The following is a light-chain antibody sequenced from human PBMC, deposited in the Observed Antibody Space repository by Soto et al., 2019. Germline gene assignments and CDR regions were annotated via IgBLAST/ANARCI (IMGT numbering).Light chain of an antibody. Sequence: TLWCQFRGPLSLAPGESATLSCRASQSVGSNYLAWYQQRPGQPPRVLIFGASHRATDVPYRFSGSGSGTDFTLTISSLQPEDFATYFCQQTHTTQRTFGQGTKVDIK. CDR1: QSVGSNY. CDR2: GAS. V-gene: IGKV3-20*01. J-gene: IGKJ1*01. CDR3: QQTHTTQRT.